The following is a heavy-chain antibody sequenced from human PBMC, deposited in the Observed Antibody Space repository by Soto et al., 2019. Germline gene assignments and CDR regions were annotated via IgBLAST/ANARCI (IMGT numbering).Heavy chain of an antibody. J-gene: IGHJ4*02. CDR3: AKPRGTTVTTDFDY. D-gene: IGHD4-17*01. V-gene: IGHV3-30*18. CDR2: ISYDGSNK. Sequence: GGSLRLSCAASGFTFSSYGMHWVRQAPGKGLEWVAVISYDGSNKYYADSVKGRFTISRDKSKNTLYLQMNSLRAEDTAVYYCAKPRGTTVTTDFDYWGQGTLVTVSS. CDR1: GFTFSSYG.